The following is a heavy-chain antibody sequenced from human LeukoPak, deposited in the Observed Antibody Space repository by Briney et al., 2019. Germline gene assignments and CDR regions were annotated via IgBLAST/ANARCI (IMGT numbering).Heavy chain of an antibody. CDR2: ISSSSSYI. CDR1: GFTFSSYS. V-gene: IGHV3-21*01. D-gene: IGHD3-22*01. CDR3: ARDLGSSTTMIVIWSEGGFDY. J-gene: IGHJ4*02. Sequence: GGSLRLSCAASGFTFSSYSMNWVRQAPGKGLEWVSSISSSSSYIYYADSVKGRFTISRDNAKNSLYLQMNSLRAEDTAVYYCARDLGSSTTMIVIWSEGGFDYWGQGTLVTVSS.